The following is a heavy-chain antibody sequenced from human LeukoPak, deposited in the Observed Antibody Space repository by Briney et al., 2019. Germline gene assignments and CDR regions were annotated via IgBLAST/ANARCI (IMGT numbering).Heavy chain of an antibody. CDR2: ISSSSSYI. CDR1: GFTFSSYS. V-gene: IGHV3-21*01. D-gene: IGHD3-22*01. CDR3: ARDLGSSTTMIVIWSEGGFDY. J-gene: IGHJ4*02. Sequence: GGSLRLSCAASGFTFSSYSMNWVRQAPGKGLEWVSSISSSSSYIYYADSVKGRFTISRDNAKNSLYLQMNSLRAEDTAVYYCARDLGSSTTMIVIWSEGGFDYWGQGTLVTVSS.